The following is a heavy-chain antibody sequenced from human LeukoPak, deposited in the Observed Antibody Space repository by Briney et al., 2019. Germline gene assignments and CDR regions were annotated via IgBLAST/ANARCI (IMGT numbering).Heavy chain of an antibody. J-gene: IGHJ3*02. Sequence: GGSLRLSCAASGFTFSSYSMNWVRQAPGKGLEWVSAISGSGGSTYYADSVKGRFTISRDNSKNTLYLQMNSLRAEDTAIYYCAKYRIYYDSSGYYSDAFDIWGQGTMVTVSS. CDR3: AKYRIYYDSSGYYSDAFDI. CDR2: ISGSGGST. CDR1: GFTFSSYS. V-gene: IGHV3-23*01. D-gene: IGHD3-22*01.